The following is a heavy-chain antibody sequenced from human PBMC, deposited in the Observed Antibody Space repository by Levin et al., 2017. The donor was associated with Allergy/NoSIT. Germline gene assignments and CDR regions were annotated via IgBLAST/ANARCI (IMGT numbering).Heavy chain of an antibody. Sequence: PGGSLRLSCAASGFTFSGSAMHWVRQASGKGLEWVGRIRSKANSYATAYAASVKGRFTISRDDSKNTAYLQMNSLKTEDTAVYYCTTDSWDGDVFDYWGQGTLVTVSS. CDR2: IRSKANSYAT. J-gene: IGHJ4*02. V-gene: IGHV3-73*01. CDR1: GFTFSGSA. D-gene: IGHD4-17*01. CDR3: TTDSWDGDVFDY.